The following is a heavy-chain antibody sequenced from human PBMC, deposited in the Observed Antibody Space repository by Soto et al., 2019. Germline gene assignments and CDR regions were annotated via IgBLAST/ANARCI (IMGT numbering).Heavy chain of an antibody. J-gene: IGHJ6*02. CDR3: VNADSYSGYGTTRYGMDV. V-gene: IGHV3-64D*06. D-gene: IGHD5-12*01. Sequence: GGSLRLSCSASGFTFSSYAMDWVRQAPGKGLEYVSAIISNGGSTYYADSVKGRFTISRDNSKNTLYLQMSSLSAEHTPVYYCVNADSYSGYGTTRYGMDVWGQGTTVTVSS. CDR1: GFTFSSYA. CDR2: IISNGGST.